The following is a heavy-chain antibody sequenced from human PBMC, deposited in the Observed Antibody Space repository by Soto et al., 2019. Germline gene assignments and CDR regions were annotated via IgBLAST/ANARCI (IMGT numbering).Heavy chain of an antibody. CDR3: ARPRYPGRGYYGMDV. CDR2: IYPGDSDT. Sequence: EVQLVQSGAEVKKPGESLKISCKGSGYSFTSYWIGWVRQMPGKGLECMGIIYPGDSDTRYSPSVQGQVTISADKSSSTAYLQWSSLKASDTAMYYCARPRYPGRGYYGMDVWGQGTTVTVSS. J-gene: IGHJ6*02. D-gene: IGHD2-15*01. V-gene: IGHV5-51*01. CDR1: GYSFTSYW.